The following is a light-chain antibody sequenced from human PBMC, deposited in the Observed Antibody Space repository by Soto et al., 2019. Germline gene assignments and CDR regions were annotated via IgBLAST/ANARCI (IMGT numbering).Light chain of an antibody. J-gene: IGKJ2*01. V-gene: IGKV3-20*01. CDR1: QTVSASD. Sequence: EIVLTQSPDILSLSPGERATLSCRASQTVSASDLAWYQQRPGQAPRLLISGASTRATGIPDRFSGSGSGTDFTLTISRLEPEDFAVYYCQHYDDSPMYTFGQGTKLEIK. CDR3: QHYDDSPMYT. CDR2: GAS.